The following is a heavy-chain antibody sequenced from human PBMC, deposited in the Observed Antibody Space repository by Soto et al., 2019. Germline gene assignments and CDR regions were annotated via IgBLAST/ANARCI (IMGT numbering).Heavy chain of an antibody. Sequence: EVQLAESGGGLVQPGGSLRLSCAASEFTFSRQWMSWVRQAPGKGLEWVANIKEDGSEKYYVDSVKGRFTISRDNAKNPLYLQMNILRADDTAVYYCARDYYGWGCHDNWGQGTLVIVSS. CDR3: ARDYYGWGCHDN. CDR1: EFTFSRQW. V-gene: IGHV3-7*03. J-gene: IGHJ4*02. CDR2: IKEDGSEK. D-gene: IGHD3-10*01.